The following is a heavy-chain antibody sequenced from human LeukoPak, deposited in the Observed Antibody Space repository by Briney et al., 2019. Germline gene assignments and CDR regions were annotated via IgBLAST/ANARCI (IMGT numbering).Heavy chain of an antibody. J-gene: IGHJ6*02. V-gene: IGHV3-23*01. CDR2: ISGSGGST. CDR1: GFTFSSYA. Sequence: PGGSLRLSCAASGFTFSSYAMSWVRQAPGKGLEWVSAISGSGGSTYYADSVKGRFTISRDNSKNTLYQQMNSLRAEDTAVYYCAKADTAMVRYYYYGMDVWGQGTTVTVSS. D-gene: IGHD5-18*01. CDR3: AKADTAMVRYYYYGMDV.